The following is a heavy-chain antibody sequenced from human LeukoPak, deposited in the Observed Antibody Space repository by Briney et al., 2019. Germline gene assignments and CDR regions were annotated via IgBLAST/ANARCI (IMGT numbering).Heavy chain of an antibody. D-gene: IGHD6-19*01. Sequence: GGSLRLSCAASGFTFSSYSMNWVRQAPGKGLEWVSSISSSSSYIYYADSVKGRYTISRDNAKNSLYLQMNSLRAEDTAVYYCARKDSIAVAGHQFDYWGQGTLVTVSS. CDR2: ISSSSSYI. J-gene: IGHJ4*02. CDR3: ARKDSIAVAGHQFDY. CDR1: GFTFSSYS. V-gene: IGHV3-21*01.